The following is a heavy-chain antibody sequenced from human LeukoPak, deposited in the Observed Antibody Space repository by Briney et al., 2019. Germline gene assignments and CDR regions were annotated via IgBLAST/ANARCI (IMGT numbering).Heavy chain of an antibody. J-gene: IGHJ5*02. V-gene: IGHV4-39*01. CDR2: IYYSGST. D-gene: IGHD6-13*01. CDR1: GGSISSSSYY. Sequence: SETLSLTCTVSGGSISSSSYYWGWIRQPPGKGLEWIGSIYYSGSTHYNPSLKSRVTISVDTSKNQFSLKLSSVTAADTAVYYCARHRNLRSIAAAGTGWFDPWGQGTLVTVSS. CDR3: ARHRNLRSIAAAGTGWFDP.